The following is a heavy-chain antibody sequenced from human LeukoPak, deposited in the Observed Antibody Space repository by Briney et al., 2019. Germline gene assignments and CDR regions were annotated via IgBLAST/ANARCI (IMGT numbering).Heavy chain of an antibody. CDR2: ISGTGGTT. J-gene: IGHJ6*03. V-gene: IGHV3-23*01. Sequence: GGSLRLSCAVSGFTFSSAAMSWVRQAPGKGLEWVSGISGTGGTTYHADSVKGRFTISRENSKNTVYLQMNSLGAEDTAVYYCAKKDSSWNLLNYYYYMDVWGKGTTVTVSS. D-gene: IGHD6-13*01. CDR3: AKKDSSWNLLNYYYYMDV. CDR1: GFTFSSAA.